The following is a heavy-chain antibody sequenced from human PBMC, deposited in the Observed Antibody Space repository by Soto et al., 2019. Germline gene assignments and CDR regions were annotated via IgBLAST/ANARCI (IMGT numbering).Heavy chain of an antibody. J-gene: IGHJ6*02. CDR3: ARGDPRTYYYGMDV. D-gene: IGHD2-21*01. Sequence: EVQLVESGGGLVQPGGSLRLSCAASGFTFSSYWMHWVRQAPGKGLVWVSRINSDGSSTSYADSVKGRFTISRDNAKNPLYLQMNSLRAEDTAVYYCARGDPRTYYYGMDVWGQGTTVTVSS. CDR1: GFTFSSYW. V-gene: IGHV3-74*01. CDR2: INSDGSST.